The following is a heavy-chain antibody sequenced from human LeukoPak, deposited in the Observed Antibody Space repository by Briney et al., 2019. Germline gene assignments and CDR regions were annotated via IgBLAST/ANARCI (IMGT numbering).Heavy chain of an antibody. CDR3: ARVKGVDYDILTGNYYYYYMDV. V-gene: IGHV1-18*01. CDR2: ISAYNGNT. CDR1: GYTFTSYG. D-gene: IGHD3-9*01. J-gene: IGHJ6*03. Sequence: ASVKVSCKASGYTFTSYGISWVRQAPGQGLEWMGWISAYNGNTNYAQKLQARVTMTTDTSTSTAYMELRSLRSDDTAVYYCARVKGVDYDILTGNYYYYYMDVWGKGTTVTVSS.